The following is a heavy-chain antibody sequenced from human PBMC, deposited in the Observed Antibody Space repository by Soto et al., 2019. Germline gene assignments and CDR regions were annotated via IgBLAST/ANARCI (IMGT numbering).Heavy chain of an antibody. CDR2: IYYSGST. V-gene: IGHV4-39*07. CDR3: ARATIVLVPAAMVSHWFDP. Sequence: SETLSLTCTVSGGSISSSSFHWGWIRQPPGKGLEWIGSIYYSGSTYYNPSLKSRVTISVDTSKNQFSLKLSSVTAADTAVYYCARATIVLVPAAMVSHWFDPWGQGTPVTVSS. CDR1: GGSISSSSFH. J-gene: IGHJ5*02. D-gene: IGHD2-2*01.